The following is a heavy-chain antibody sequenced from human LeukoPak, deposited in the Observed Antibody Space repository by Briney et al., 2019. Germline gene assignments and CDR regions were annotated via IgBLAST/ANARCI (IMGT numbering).Heavy chain of an antibody. J-gene: IGHJ4*02. CDR3: ARYNYDCSGGSCYSGYFDY. V-gene: IGHV4-34*01. Sequence: TSETLSLTCAVYGGSFSGYYWSWIRQPPGKGLEWIGEINHSGSTNYNPSLKSRVTISVDTSKNQFSLKLSSVTAADTAVYYCARYNYDCSGGSCYSGYFDYWGQGTLVTVSS. CDR2: INHSGST. D-gene: IGHD2-15*01. CDR1: GGSFSGYY.